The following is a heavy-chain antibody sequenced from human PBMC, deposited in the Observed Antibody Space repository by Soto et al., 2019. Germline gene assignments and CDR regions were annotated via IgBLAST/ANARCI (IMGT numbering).Heavy chain of an antibody. Sequence: EVQLLESGGGLVQPGGSLRLSCAASGFTFSTYAMNWVRQAPGKGLEWVSSISGSGGSTYYADSVKGRFTISRDNSKNTLYLQVNSLRADDTAVYYCAKGRRDFWSATTLYLYYYMDVWGKGTTVTVSS. J-gene: IGHJ6*03. D-gene: IGHD3-3*01. CDR2: ISGSGGST. CDR3: AKGRRDFWSATTLYLYYYMDV. V-gene: IGHV3-23*01. CDR1: GFTFSTYA.